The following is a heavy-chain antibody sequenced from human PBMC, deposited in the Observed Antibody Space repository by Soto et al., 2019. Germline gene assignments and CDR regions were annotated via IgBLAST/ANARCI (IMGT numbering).Heavy chain of an antibody. Sequence: ASVKVSCKASGYTFTGYYMHWVRRAPGQGLEWMGWINPNSGDTNYAQKFQGRVTMSGDTSIITAYMELSRLRYDDTAVYYCARGWNIVAAVTNNWFDPWGQGTLVTVSS. CDR2: INPNSGDT. J-gene: IGHJ5*02. CDR1: GYTFTGYY. V-gene: IGHV1-2*02. CDR3: ARGWNIVAAVTNNWFDP. D-gene: IGHD1-26*01.